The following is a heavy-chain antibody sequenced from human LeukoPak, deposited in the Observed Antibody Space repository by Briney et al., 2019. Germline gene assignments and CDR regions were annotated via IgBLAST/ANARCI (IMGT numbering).Heavy chain of an antibody. CDR2: INPNSGGT. J-gene: IGHJ4*02. V-gene: IGHV1-2*02. Sequence: ASVKVSFKASGYTFTGYYMHWVRQAPGQGLEWMGWINPNSGGTNYAQKFQGRVTMTRDTSISTAYMELSRLRSDDTAVYYCAREPPQDSSGEFDYWGRGTLVTVSS. CDR3: AREPPQDSSGEFDY. CDR1: GYTFTGYY. D-gene: IGHD6-19*01.